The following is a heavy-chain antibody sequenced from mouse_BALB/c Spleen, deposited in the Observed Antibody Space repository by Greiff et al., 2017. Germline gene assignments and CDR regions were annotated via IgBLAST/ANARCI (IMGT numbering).Heavy chain of an antibody. J-gene: IGHJ2*01. CDR2: ISYSGST. V-gene: IGHV3-8*02. CDR1: GDSITSGY. CDR3: ARGQLGLRIFDY. Sequence: EVQLQQSGPSLVKPSQTLSLTCSVTGDSITSGYWNWIRKFPGNKLEYMGYISYSGSTYYNPSLKSRISITRDTSKNQYYLQLNSVTTEDTATYYCARGQLGLRIFDYWGQGTTLTVSS. D-gene: IGHD3-2*01.